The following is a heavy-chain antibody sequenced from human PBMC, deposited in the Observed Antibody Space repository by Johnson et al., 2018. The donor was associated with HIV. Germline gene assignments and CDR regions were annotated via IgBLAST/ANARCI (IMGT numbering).Heavy chain of an antibody. Sequence: QVQLVESGGGLVQPGGSLRLSCAASAFTFSNYAMHWVRQAPGKGLEWVAVISYDGSSKYYAESLKGRISISRDNSMNTLYLQMNSLRAEDTAVYYCARGGYCSGGRCYSIHAFDIWGQGTMVTVSS. J-gene: IGHJ3*02. CDR3: ARGGYCSGGRCYSIHAFDI. CDR1: AFTFSNYA. V-gene: IGHV3-30-3*01. CDR2: ISYDGSSK. D-gene: IGHD2-15*01.